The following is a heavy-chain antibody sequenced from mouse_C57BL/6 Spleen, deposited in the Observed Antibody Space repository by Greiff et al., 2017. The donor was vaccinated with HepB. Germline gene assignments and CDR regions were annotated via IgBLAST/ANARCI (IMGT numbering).Heavy chain of an antibody. Sequence: VQLQQPGAELVKPGASVKLSCKASGYTFTSYWMQWVKQRPGQGLEWIGEIDPSDSYTNYNQKFKGKATLTVDTSSSTAYMQLSSLTSEDSAVYYCARWVVATENAIDYWGQGTSVTVSS. CDR3: ARWVVATENAIDY. J-gene: IGHJ4*01. CDR1: GYTFTSYW. V-gene: IGHV1-50*01. D-gene: IGHD1-1*01. CDR2: IDPSDSYT.